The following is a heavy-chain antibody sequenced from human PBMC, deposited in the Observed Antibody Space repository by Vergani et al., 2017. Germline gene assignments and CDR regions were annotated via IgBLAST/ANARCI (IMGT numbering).Heavy chain of an antibody. CDR1: GGTFSSYA. V-gene: IGHV1-69*14. J-gene: IGHJ5*02. CDR2: IIPIFGTA. CDR3: ARVKKGVDTVVPNESENWFDP. Sequence: QVQLVQSGAEVKKPGSSVKVSCKASGGTFSSYAISWVRQAPGQGLEWMGGIIPIFGTANYAQKFQGRVTITADKSTSTAYMELSSLRSEDTAVYYCARVKKGVDTVVPNESENWFDPWGQGTLVTVSS. D-gene: IGHD5-18*01.